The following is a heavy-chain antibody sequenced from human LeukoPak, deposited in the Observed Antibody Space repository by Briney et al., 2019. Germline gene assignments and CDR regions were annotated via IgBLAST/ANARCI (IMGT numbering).Heavy chain of an antibody. CDR1: GFSLNTRGVG. CDR2: IYWDDDR. D-gene: IGHD3-22*01. J-gene: IGHJ4*02. V-gene: IGHV2-5*02. Sequence: SGPTLWNPPQPLTLTCTFSGFSLNTRGVGVGWIRQPPGRALEWLSLIYWDDDRRYSPSLKSRLTITKDTSRNQVVLTMTNMDPVDTATYFCAHRKNYYDSSVFDNWGQGTLVTVSS. CDR3: AHRKNYYDSSVFDN.